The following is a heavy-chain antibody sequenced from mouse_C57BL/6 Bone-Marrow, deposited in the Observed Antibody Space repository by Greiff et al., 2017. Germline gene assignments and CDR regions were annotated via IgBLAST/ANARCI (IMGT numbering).Heavy chain of an antibody. D-gene: IGHD1-1*01. CDR2: IYPGSGST. CDR1: GYTFTSYW. V-gene: IGHV1-55*01. CDR3: ARRGGITTVVARDFDY. Sequence: QVQPQQPGAELVKPGASVKMSCKASGYTFTSYWITWVKQRPGQGLEWIGDIYPGSGSTNYNEKFKSKATLTVDTSSSTAYMQLSSLTSEDSAVYYCARRGGITTVVARDFDYWGQGTTLTVSS. J-gene: IGHJ2*01.